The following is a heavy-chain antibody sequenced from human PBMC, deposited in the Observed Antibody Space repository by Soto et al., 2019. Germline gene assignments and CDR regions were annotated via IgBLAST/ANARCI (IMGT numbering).Heavy chain of an antibody. CDR3: ARRLNVWSGSFDY. J-gene: IGHJ4*02. CDR2: VSYSGST. Sequence: PSETLSLTCTVSGDSINNNNFFWDWIRQPPGKGLEWIGGVSYSGSTSFNPSLRSRVTISADTSKNQFSLKVNSVTVADTAIYYCARRLNVWSGSFDYWGQGTLVTVSS. D-gene: IGHD3-3*01. V-gene: IGHV4-39*01. CDR1: GDSINNNNFF.